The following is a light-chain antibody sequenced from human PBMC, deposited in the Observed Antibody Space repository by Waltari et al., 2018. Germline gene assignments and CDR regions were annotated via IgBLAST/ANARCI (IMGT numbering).Light chain of an antibody. Sequence: QSALTQPRSVSGSPGQSVTISCTGTSSDVGANNFVSWYQHHPDKAPKLIIYYINKRPAGVPDRVSGSKSGNTASLTISGLQAEDEADYYCCSCVGRNIYWVFGGGTKLTVL. CDR1: SSDVGANNF. J-gene: IGLJ3*02. CDR2: YIN. V-gene: IGLV2-11*01. CDR3: CSCVGRNIYWV.